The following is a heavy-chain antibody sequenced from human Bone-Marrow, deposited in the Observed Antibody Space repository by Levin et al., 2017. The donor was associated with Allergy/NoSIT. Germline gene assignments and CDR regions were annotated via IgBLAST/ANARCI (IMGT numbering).Heavy chain of an antibody. D-gene: IGHD2-2*01. J-gene: IGHJ4*02. CDR2: ISANSGTT. V-gene: IGHV3-23*01. CDR3: AKDTVVVPAAMAYFDY. CDR1: GFTFNKYS. Sequence: GGSLRLSCAASGFTFNKYSMAWVRQAPGKGLEWVSSISANSGTTKYADSVRGRFTIYRDNAKNTLFLQMNSLGVEDTAVYYCAKDTVVVPAAMAYFDYWGQGNPVTVSS.